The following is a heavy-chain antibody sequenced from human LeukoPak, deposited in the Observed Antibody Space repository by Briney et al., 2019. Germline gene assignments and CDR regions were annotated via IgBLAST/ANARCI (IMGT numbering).Heavy chain of an antibody. D-gene: IGHD3-22*01. Sequence: GGSLRLXCXXXXXXFSXXAMSWVRQAPEKGLEWVSAISDSGGSTYYADSVKGRFTISRDNSKNTLYLQMDSLRAEDTAVYYCAKVLRYDSGGYYWYFDLWGRGTLVTVSS. V-gene: IGHV3-23*01. J-gene: IGHJ2*01. CDR1: XXXFSXXA. CDR3: AKVLRYDSGGYYWYFDL. CDR2: ISDSGGST.